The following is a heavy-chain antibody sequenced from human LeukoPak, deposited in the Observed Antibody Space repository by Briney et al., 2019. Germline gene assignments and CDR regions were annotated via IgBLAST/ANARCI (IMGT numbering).Heavy chain of an antibody. CDR2: ISYDGNTK. V-gene: IGHV3-30*04. CDR3: ARRIAAAATGNYYSYGMDV. J-gene: IGHJ6*02. CDR1: GFTFSNYA. D-gene: IGHD6-13*01. Sequence: GRSLRLSCAASGFTFSNYAMHWVRQAPGEGLEWVTVISYDGNTKYYADSVKGRFTISRDNSNNTLYLQMNSLRAEDTALYYCARRIAAAATGNYYSYGMDVWGQGTTVTVSS.